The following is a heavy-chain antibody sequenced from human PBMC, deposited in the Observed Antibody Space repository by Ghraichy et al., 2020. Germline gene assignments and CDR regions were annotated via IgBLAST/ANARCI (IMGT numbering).Heavy chain of an antibody. V-gene: IGHV1-18*01. CDR1: GYSFTSNG. D-gene: IGHD1-26*01. J-gene: IGHJ4*02. Sequence: ASVKVSCKASGYSFTSNGISWVRQAPGQGLEWMGWISGYNGDTKYVQKLQGRVTMTTDTSTSTAYMELMSLRSDDTAVYYCAREPNWELGRGFDSWGQGTLGTVSS. CDR3: AREPNWELGRGFDS. CDR2: ISGYNGDT.